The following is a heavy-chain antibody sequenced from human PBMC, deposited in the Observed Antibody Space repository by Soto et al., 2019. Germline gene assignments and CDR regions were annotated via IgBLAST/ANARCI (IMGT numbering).Heavy chain of an antibody. V-gene: IGHV1-18*01. CDR3: VRDRCSSNICSGTARYNWFDP. CDR1: GYTFNTYG. CDR2: ISTYNGDT. J-gene: IGHJ5*02. D-gene: IGHD2-2*01. Sequence: QIQLVQSGAEVKKPGASVKVSCKTSGYTFNTYGVTWVRQAPGQGLEWIGWISTYNGDTNYAQSVQGRVTMTTDTATSTADKDLGSLRSDDTAVYYCVRDRCSSNICSGTARYNWFDPWGQGTLVTVSS.